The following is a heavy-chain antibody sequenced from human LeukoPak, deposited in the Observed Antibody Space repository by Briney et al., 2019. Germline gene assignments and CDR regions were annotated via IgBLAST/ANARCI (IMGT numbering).Heavy chain of an antibody. Sequence: PGGSLRLSCAAFGFTVSSNYMSWVRQAPGKGLEWVSVFYSGGNTYYADSVKGRFTISRDSSKNTLYLQMNSLRAEDTAVYYCAKGMMVTTTFLDYWGQGTLVTVSS. CDR3: AKGMMVTTTFLDY. V-gene: IGHV3-66*01. CDR1: GFTVSSNY. J-gene: IGHJ4*02. CDR2: FYSGGNT. D-gene: IGHD2-21*02.